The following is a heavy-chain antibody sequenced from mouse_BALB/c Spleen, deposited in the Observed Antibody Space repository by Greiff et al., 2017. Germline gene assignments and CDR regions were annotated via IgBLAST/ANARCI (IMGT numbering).Heavy chain of an antibody. CDR3: ARGYDYPPWFAY. J-gene: IGHJ3*01. CDR1: GFTFSDYY. Sequence: EVQLVESGGGLVKPGGSLKLSCAASGFTFSDYYMYWVRQTPEKRLEWVATISDGGSYTYYPDSVKGRFTISRDNAKNNLYLQMSSLKSEDTAMYYCARGYDYPPWFAYWGQGTLVTVSA. D-gene: IGHD2-4*01. V-gene: IGHV5-4*02. CDR2: ISDGGSYT.